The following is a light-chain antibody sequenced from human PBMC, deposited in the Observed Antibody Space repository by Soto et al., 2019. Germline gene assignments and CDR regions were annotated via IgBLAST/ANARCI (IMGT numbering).Light chain of an antibody. V-gene: IGKV3-15*01. CDR3: QQYNDWPLT. CDR2: GAS. J-gene: IGKJ1*01. CDR1: QSLSSN. Sequence: VMTQSPATLSVSPGDTATLSCRASQSLSSNLGWYQQKPGQAPRLLIFGASTRATGIPARFSGSGSGTEFSLTISSLQSEDFAVHFCQQYNDWPLTFGQGTKVEIK.